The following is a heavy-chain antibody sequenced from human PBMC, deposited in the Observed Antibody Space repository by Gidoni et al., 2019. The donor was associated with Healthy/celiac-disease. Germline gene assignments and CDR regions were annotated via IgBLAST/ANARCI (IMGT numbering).Heavy chain of an antibody. Sequence: QVQLVQSGADVKKPGSSVTVSCKASGGTFSSYAISWVRQAPGQGLEWMGGIIPICGTANYAQKFQGRVTITADESTSTDDMELSSLRSEDTAVYYCARKYYDSSGYFSSGFDYWGQGTLVTVSS. D-gene: IGHD3-22*01. CDR2: IIPICGTA. CDR3: ARKYYDSSGYFSSGFDY. J-gene: IGHJ4*02. V-gene: IGHV1-69*01. CDR1: GGTFSSYA.